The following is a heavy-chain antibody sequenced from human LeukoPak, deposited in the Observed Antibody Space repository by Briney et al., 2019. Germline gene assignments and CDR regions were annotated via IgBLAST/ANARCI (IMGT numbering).Heavy chain of an antibody. D-gene: IGHD6-6*01. CDR1: GGSIRSYY. V-gene: IGHV4-59*01. J-gene: IGHJ4*02. Sequence: PSETLSLTXTVSGGSIRSYYWSWIRQPPGKGLEWIGYIYYSGSTNYNPSLKSRVTISVDTSKNQFSLKLSSVTAADTAVYYCASQSIRGAALDYWGQGTLVTVSS. CDR2: IYYSGST. CDR3: ASQSIRGAALDY.